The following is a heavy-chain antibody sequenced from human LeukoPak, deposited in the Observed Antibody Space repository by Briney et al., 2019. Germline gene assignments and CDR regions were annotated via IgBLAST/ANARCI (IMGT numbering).Heavy chain of an antibody. V-gene: IGHV3-15*01. CDR1: GFTFSNAW. D-gene: IGHD5-24*01. J-gene: IGHJ4*02. Sequence: GGSLRLSCAASGFTFSNAWMSWVRQAPGKGLEWVGRIKKKTDGGTTDYAAPVKGRFTISRDDSKNTLYLQMNSLKTEDTAVYYCTTGPRDEGYWGQGTLVTVSS. CDR3: TTGPRDEGY. CDR2: IKKKTDGGTT.